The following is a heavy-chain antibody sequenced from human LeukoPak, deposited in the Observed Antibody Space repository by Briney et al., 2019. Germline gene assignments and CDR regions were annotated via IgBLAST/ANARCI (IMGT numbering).Heavy chain of an antibody. CDR1: GGSISSGSYY. V-gene: IGHV4-61*02. J-gene: IGHJ5*02. D-gene: IGHD2-15*01. Sequence: SQTLSLTCTVSGGSISSGSYYWSWIRQPAGKGLEWIGRIYTSGSTNYNPSLKSRVTISVDTSKNQFSLKLSSVTAADTAVYYCARYCSGGSCYSGVFDPWGQGTLVTVSS. CDR3: ARYCSGGSCYSGVFDP. CDR2: IYTSGST.